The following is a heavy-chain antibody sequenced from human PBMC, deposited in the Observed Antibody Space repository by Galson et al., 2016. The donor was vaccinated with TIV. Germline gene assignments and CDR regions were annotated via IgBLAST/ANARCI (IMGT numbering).Heavy chain of an antibody. CDR2: IDWDGDE. CDR1: GFSLSTSGMR. D-gene: IGHD4-17*01. J-gene: IGHJ2*01. Sequence: PALVKPTQTLTLTCTFSGFSLSTSGMRVSWIRQPPGKALEWLARIDWDGDEYYSTFLQTRLSISKDTAKSQVVLTMTNMDPVDTATYYCVRTPYGDSFGWYFDLWGRGTLVTVSS. CDR3: VRTPYGDSFGWYFDL. V-gene: IGHV2-70*04.